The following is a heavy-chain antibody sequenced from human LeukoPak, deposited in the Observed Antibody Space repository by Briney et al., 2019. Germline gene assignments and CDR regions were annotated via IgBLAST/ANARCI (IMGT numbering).Heavy chain of an antibody. D-gene: IGHD2-2*01. CDR3: ARQRYCSSTSCPDAFDI. CDR2: ISSSSSYI. CDR1: GFTFSSYS. J-gene: IGHJ3*02. Sequence: GGSLRLSCAASGFTFSSYSRNWVRQAPGKGLEWVSSISSSSSYIYYADSVKGRFTISRDNAKNSLYLQMNSLRAEDTAVYYCARQRYCSSTSCPDAFDIWGQGTMVTVSS. V-gene: IGHV3-21*01.